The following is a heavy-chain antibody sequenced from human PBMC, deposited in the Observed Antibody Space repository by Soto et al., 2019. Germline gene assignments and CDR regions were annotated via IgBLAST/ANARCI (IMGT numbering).Heavy chain of an antibody. Sequence: GGSLRLSCAASGFTFSSYSMNWVRQAPGKGLEWVSSISSSSSYIYYADSVKGRFTISRDNAKNSLYLQMNSLRAEDTAVYYCAREGTCSGGSCYPPGAGDFDYWGQGTLVTAPQ. V-gene: IGHV3-21*01. D-gene: IGHD2-15*01. CDR1: GFTFSSYS. J-gene: IGHJ4*02. CDR3: AREGTCSGGSCYPPGAGDFDY. CDR2: ISSSSSYI.